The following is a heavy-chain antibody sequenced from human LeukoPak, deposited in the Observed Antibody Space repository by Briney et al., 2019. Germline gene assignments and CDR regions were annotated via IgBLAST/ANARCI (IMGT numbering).Heavy chain of an antibody. CDR2: INPNTGGT. Sequence: SVKVSCKASGYTFTGYSVHWVRQAPGQGLQWMGWINPNTGGTNYAQKFQGRVTMTRDTSISTAYMELSRLRSDDTAVYYCAREGGSYNEIDYWGQGTLVTVSS. CDR3: AREGGSYNEIDY. J-gene: IGHJ4*02. CDR1: GYTFTGYS. D-gene: IGHD5-24*01. V-gene: IGHV1-2*02.